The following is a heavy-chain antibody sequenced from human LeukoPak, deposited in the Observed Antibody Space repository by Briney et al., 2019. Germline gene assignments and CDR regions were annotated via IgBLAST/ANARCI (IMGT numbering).Heavy chain of an antibody. CDR3: ATYYSDTSARD. J-gene: IGHJ4*02. Sequence: ASVKVSCKASGHTFTAYYMFWVRQAPGQGLEWMGWINPNSGGTNLAPNFQGRVTLTSDTSISTAYMELSGLTSDDTAVYFCATYYSDTSARDWGQGTLVTVSS. D-gene: IGHD3-10*01. V-gene: IGHV1-2*02. CDR1: GHTFTAYY. CDR2: INPNSGGT.